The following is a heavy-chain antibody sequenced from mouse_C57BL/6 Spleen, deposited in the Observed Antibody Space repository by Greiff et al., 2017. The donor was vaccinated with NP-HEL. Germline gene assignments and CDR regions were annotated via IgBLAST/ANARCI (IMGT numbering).Heavy chain of an antibody. J-gene: IGHJ2*01. CDR3: ARSPHYYGSSYDYFDY. D-gene: IGHD1-1*01. CDR1: GYTFTDHT. CDR2: IYPRDGST. Sequence: QVQLKESDAELVKPGASVKISCKVSGYTFTDHTIHWMKQRPEQGLEWIGYIYPRDGSTKYNEKFKGKATLTADKSSSTAYMQLNSLTSEDSAVYFCARSPHYYGSSYDYFDYWGQGTTLTVSS. V-gene: IGHV1-78*01.